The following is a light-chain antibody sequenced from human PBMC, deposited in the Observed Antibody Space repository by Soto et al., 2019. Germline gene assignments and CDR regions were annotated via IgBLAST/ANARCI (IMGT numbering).Light chain of an antibody. Sequence: QSALTQPHSVSGSPGQSVTISCNGTSSDVGGYNYVSWYQHHPGKAPKLIIYDVSERPSGVPDRFSGSKSGNTGNTASLTISGLQAEDEADYYCCSYAGSYTHVFGSGTKVTVL. J-gene: IGLJ1*01. CDR2: DVS. CDR1: SSDVGGYNY. CDR3: CSYAGSYTHV. V-gene: IGLV2-11*01.